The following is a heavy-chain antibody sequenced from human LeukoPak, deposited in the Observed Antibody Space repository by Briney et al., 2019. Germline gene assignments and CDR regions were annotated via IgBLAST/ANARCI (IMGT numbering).Heavy chain of an antibody. CDR3: ARDQDGSGSYYNGPIGYFDY. CDR2: INPNSGGT. CDR1: GYTFTGYY. Sequence: ASVKVSCKASGYTFTGYYMHWVRQAPGQGLEWMGWINPNSGGTNYAQKFQGRVTMTRDTSISTAYMELSRLRSDDTAVYYCARDQDGSGSYYNGPIGYFDYWGQGTLVTVSS. V-gene: IGHV1-2*02. J-gene: IGHJ4*02. D-gene: IGHD3-10*01.